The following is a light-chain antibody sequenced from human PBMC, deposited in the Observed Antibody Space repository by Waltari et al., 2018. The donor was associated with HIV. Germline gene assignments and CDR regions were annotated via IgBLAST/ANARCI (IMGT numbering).Light chain of an antibody. CDR3: QVWDTNTDQYVI. CDR2: HDT. J-gene: IGLJ2*01. V-gene: IGLV3-21*01. Sequence: SYVLTQSPSVSVAPGKTARITCGGKNIGSKSVNWYQQQPGTAPVMVIDHDTDRPSGIPDRFSGSNSEDTATLTIRRVEAGDEADYYCQVWDTNTDQYVIFGGGTNLAV. CDR1: NIGSKS.